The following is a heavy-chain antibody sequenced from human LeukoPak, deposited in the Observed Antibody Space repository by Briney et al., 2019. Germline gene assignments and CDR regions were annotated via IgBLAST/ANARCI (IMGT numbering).Heavy chain of an antibody. J-gene: IGHJ4*02. CDR1: GFTFSSYW. D-gene: IGHD3-22*01. CDR3: ARCPYDSTGYYSVPSHLDY. Sequence: GGSLRLSCAASGFTFSSYWMTWVRQAPGKGLEWVANIKQDGSAEYYVDSLRGRFSISRDNVKNSLFLQMNSLSDDDTAVYYCARCPYDSTGYYSVPSHLDYWGQGTLVTVSS. CDR2: IKQDGSAE. V-gene: IGHV3-7*01.